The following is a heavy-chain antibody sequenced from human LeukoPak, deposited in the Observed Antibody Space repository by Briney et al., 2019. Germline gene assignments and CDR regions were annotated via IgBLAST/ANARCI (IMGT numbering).Heavy chain of an antibody. CDR1: GGSISSYY. CDR3: ARHEWQQLVKFDY. V-gene: IGHV4-4*07. D-gene: IGHD6-13*01. CDR2: IYTSGST. J-gene: IGHJ4*02. Sequence: SETLSLTCTVSGGSISSYYWSWIRQPAGEGLEWFGRIYTSGSTNYNPSLKSRVTISVGTSKNQFSLKVSSVTAADTAVYYCARHEWQQLVKFDYWGQGALVTVSS.